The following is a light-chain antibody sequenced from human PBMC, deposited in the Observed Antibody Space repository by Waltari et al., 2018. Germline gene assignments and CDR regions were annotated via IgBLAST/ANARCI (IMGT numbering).Light chain of an antibody. J-gene: IGLJ1*01. V-gene: IGLV2-14*03. CDR3: SSYTSSSLYV. Sequence: QSALTQPASVSGSPGQSITIPCPGTSRDVGGYNYVSWYQQHPGKAPKLMIYDVSNRPSGVSNRFSGSKSGNTASLTISGLQAEDEADYYCSSYTSSSLYVFGTGTKVTVL. CDR2: DVS. CDR1: SRDVGGYNY.